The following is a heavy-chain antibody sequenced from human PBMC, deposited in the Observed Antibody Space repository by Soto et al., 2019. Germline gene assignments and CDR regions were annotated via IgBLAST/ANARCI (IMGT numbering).Heavy chain of an antibody. CDR1: GGTFSTYP. J-gene: IGHJ5*02. D-gene: IGHD6-13*01. CDR2: TIPLFGTT. V-gene: IGHV1-69*01. CDR3: ARGATHGSSWYFWFDP. Sequence: QVQLVQSGAEVRMPGSSVKVSCKASGGTFSTYPINWVRQAPGQGLEWMGGTIPLFGTTNYAQKFKGRVTITADESTSTAYMELSILRAEDAAVYYCARGATHGSSWYFWFDPWGQGTLVTVSS.